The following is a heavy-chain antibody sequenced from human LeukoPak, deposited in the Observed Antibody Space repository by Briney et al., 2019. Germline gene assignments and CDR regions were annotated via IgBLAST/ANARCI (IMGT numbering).Heavy chain of an antibody. V-gene: IGHV3-21*01. Sequence: GGSLRLSCAASGFTFSSYGINWVRQAPGKGLEWVSSISTSSSYIYYADSVKGRFTISRDNAKSSLYLQMNSLRAEDTAVYYCAKTTDNYYYYYMDVWGKGTTVTVSS. J-gene: IGHJ6*03. D-gene: IGHD4-17*01. CDR2: ISTSSSYI. CDR1: GFTFSSYG. CDR3: AKTTDNYYYYYMDV.